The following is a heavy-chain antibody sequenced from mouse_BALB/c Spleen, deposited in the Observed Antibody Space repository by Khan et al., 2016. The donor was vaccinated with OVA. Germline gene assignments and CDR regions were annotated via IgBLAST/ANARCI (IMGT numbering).Heavy chain of an antibody. J-gene: IGHJ1*01. CDR3: ARFYDYEGYFDV. CDR2: IWSGGST. Sequence: QVQLQQSGPGLVQPSQSLSITCTVSGFSLTSYGVHWVRQPPGKGLEWLGVIWSGGSTDYDAAFISRLTISKDNSKSQVFFTMNSLQADDTAIDYCARFYDYEGYFDVWGAGTTVTVSS. V-gene: IGHV2-4*02. CDR1: GFSLTSYG. D-gene: IGHD2-4*01.